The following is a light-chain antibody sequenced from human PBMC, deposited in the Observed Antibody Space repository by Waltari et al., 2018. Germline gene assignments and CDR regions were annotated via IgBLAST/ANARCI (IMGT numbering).Light chain of an antibody. V-gene: IGLV3-9*01. CDR1: NNGRKN. CDR2: RDT. Sequence: SYDLTQPVSVSVAPEQTARITCGGDNNGRKNVYWFQQKPGQAPILVIYRDTNRTSGIPERFSGSNSGNTATLTITRPQAGDEADYYCQVWDDTTSWVFGGGTKLTIL. J-gene: IGLJ3*02. CDR3: QVWDDTTSWV.